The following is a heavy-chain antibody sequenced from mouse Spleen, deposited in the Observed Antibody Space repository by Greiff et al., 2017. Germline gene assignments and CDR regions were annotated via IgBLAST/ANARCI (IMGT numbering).Heavy chain of an antibody. CDR1: GYTFTDYE. J-gene: IGHJ1*03. CDR2: IDPETGGT. Sequence: QVQLQQCGAELVRPGASVTLSCKASGYTFTDYEMHWVKQTPVHGLEWIGAIDPETGGTAYNQKFKGKAILTADKSSSTAYMELRSLTSEDSAVYYCTREGDGYWYFDVWGTGTTVTVSS. V-gene: IGHV1-15*01. CDR3: TREGDGYWYFDV. D-gene: IGHD2-3*01.